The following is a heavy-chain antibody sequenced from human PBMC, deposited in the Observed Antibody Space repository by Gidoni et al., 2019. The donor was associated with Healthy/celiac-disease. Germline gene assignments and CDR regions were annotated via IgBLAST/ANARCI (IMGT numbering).Heavy chain of an antibody. D-gene: IGHD5-18*01. CDR1: GFTFRSYA. Sequence: AASGFTFRSYAMHWVRQAPGKGLEWVAVISYDGSNKYYADSVKGRFNISRANSKNTLYLQMNSLRAEETAVYSCARVRPRWGGTAMVTLDYWGQGTLVTVSS. V-gene: IGHV3-30-3*01. CDR2: ISYDGSNK. CDR3: ARVRPRWGGTAMVTLDY. J-gene: IGHJ4*02.